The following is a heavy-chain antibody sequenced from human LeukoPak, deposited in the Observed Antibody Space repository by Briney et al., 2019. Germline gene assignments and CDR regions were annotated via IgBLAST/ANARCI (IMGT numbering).Heavy chain of an antibody. Sequence: GESLRLSCAASGFTLRSYAMSWVPQSPGKGLECVSTIRDSDGRTYYADSVEGRFTISRDNSTNTLYLQMNSLRAGDTAIYYCAKSGNTETVDYWGQGTLVTVSS. CDR2: IRDSDGRT. CDR1: GFTLRSYA. V-gene: IGHV3-23*01. CDR3: AKSGNTETVDY. J-gene: IGHJ4*02. D-gene: IGHD6-25*01.